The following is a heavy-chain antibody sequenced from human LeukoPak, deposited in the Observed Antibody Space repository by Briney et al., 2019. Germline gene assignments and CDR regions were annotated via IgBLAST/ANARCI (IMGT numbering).Heavy chain of an antibody. D-gene: IGHD6-19*01. V-gene: IGHV1-69*04. J-gene: IGHJ4*02. CDR1: GCTFSSYA. Sequence: SVKVSCKASGCTFSSYAISWVRQAPGQGLEWMGRIIPILGIANYAQKFQGRVTITADKSTSTAYMELSSLRSEDTAVYYCARQALHSSCWTDYWGQGTLVTVSS. CDR3: ARQALHSSCWTDY. CDR2: IIPILGIA.